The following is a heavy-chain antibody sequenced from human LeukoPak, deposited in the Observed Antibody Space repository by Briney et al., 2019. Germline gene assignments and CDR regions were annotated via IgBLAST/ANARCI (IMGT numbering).Heavy chain of an antibody. CDR1: GGSISSYY. J-gene: IGHJ4*02. D-gene: IGHD1-26*01. V-gene: IGHV4-59*01. CDR2: NYYSGST. CDR3: ARGGVGATYYFDY. Sequence: SETLSLTCTVSGGSISSYYWSWIRQSPGKGLEWIGYNYYSGSTNYNPSLKSRVTISVDTSKNQFSLKLSSVTAADTAVYYCARGGVGATYYFDYWGQGTLVTVSS.